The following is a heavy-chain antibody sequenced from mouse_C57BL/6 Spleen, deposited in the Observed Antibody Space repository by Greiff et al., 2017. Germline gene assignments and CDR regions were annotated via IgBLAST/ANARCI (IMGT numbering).Heavy chain of an antibody. D-gene: IGHD1-1*01. CDR1: GYTFTSYW. CDR2: IYPGSGST. V-gene: IGHV1-55*01. Sequence: QVQLQQPGAELVKPGASVKMSCKVSGYTFTSYWITWVKQRPGQGLEWIGDIYPGSGSTNYNEKFKSKATLTVDTSSSTAYMQLSSLTSEDSAVYYCARRGASSPHWYFEVWGTETTVTVSP. J-gene: IGHJ1*03. CDR3: ARRGASSPHWYFEV.